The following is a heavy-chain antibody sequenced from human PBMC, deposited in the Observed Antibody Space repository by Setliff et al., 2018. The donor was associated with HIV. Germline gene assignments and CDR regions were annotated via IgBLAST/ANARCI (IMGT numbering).Heavy chain of an antibody. Sequence: SETLSLTCTVSGGSINSTSYYWGWIRQPPGNGLEWIGSIYHTGSTYYKPSLKSRVTISVDTSKNQFSLRLSSVTAADTAVYYCARDKTAVSRDADAFDIWGQGTMVT. V-gene: IGHV4-39*02. D-gene: IGHD6-13*01. J-gene: IGHJ3*02. CDR1: GGSINSTSYY. CDR2: IYHTGST. CDR3: ARDKTAVSRDADAFDI.